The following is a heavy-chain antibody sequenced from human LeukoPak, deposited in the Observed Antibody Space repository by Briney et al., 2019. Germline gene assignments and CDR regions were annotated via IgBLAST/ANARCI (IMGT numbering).Heavy chain of an antibody. J-gene: IGHJ6*02. Sequence: SETLSLTCAVYGGSFSGYYWSWIRQPPGKGLEWIGEINHSGSTNYNPSLKSRVTISVDTSKNQFSLKLSSVTAADTAVYHCARGSGYSYGRYCSGGSCPRSYGMDVWGQGTTVTVSS. CDR2: INHSGST. D-gene: IGHD2-15*01. CDR1: GGSFSGYY. V-gene: IGHV4-34*01. CDR3: ARGSGYSYGRYCSGGSCPRSYGMDV.